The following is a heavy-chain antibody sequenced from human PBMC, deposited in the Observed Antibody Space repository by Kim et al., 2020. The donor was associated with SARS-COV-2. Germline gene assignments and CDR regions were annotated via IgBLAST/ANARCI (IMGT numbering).Heavy chain of an antibody. CDR2: ISNDGSNK. CDR3: ANANGHGDYGDAFDS. Sequence: GGSLRLSCAASGFTFSSYGMHWVRQAPGKGLEWVAVISNDGSNKYYADSVKGRFTISRDNSKNTLYLQMNSLRAEDTAEYYCANANGHGDYGDAFDSWGQRTMVTVSS. CDR1: GFTFSSYG. J-gene: IGHJ3*02. V-gene: IGHV3-30*18. D-gene: IGHD4-17*01.